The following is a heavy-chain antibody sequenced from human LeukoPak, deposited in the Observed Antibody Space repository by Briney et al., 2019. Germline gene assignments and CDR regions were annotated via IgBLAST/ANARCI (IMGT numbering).Heavy chain of an antibody. CDR3: ARRVYENWFDP. Sequence: PSETLSLTCTVSGGSISSYYWSWIRQPPGKGLEWIGYIYYSGSTNYNPSLKSRVTISVDTSKNQFSLKLSSVTAADTAVYYYARRVYENWFDPWGQGTLVTVSS. V-gene: IGHV4-59*08. CDR2: IYYSGST. J-gene: IGHJ5*02. CDR1: GGSISSYY. D-gene: IGHD5/OR15-5a*01.